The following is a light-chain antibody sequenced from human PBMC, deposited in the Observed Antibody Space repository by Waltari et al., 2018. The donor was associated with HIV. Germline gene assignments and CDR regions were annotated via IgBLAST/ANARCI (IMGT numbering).Light chain of an antibody. CDR3: AAWDNYLNAWV. J-gene: IGLJ3*02. V-gene: IGLV1-47*01. Sequence: QSVLTPPPSTSATPGQRVTILCSGASTNIGRHFVSWYQHLPGATPKLLIYESDRRPSGVPDRFSGSESGTSASLAISGLRSEDEADYYCAAWDNYLNAWVFGGGTRVTIL. CDR1: STNIGRHF. CDR2: ESD.